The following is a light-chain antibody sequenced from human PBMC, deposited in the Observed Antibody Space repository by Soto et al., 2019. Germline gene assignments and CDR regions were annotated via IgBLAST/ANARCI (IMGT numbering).Light chain of an antibody. J-gene: IGLJ2*01. V-gene: IGLV2-8*01. CDR3: SSFAGSNTYIV. Sequence: QSALNQPPSASGSPGQSVTIPCTGPRSDIGGDNYVSWYHQQPGKAPKLIIYEVTERPSGVPGRFSGSKSGDTASLTVTGLQAEDEGEYYCSSFAGSNTYIVFGGGTKVTV. CDR1: RSDIGGDNY. CDR2: EVT.